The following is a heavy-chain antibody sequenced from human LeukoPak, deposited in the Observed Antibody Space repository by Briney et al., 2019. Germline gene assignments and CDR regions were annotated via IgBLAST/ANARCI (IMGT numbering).Heavy chain of an antibody. V-gene: IGHV3-30*18. J-gene: IGHJ6*02. CDR1: GFPFSSYG. Sequence: GGSLRLSCAASGFPFSSYGMHWVRQVLGKGLEWVAVISSDGSNKYYADSVKGRFTLPRENSKNTLYLEMSSLRAENDAVYYCAKEFGYSSSWFPLMDVGGQGTTVTVSS. CDR3: AKEFGYSSSWFPLMDV. D-gene: IGHD6-13*01. CDR2: ISSDGSNK.